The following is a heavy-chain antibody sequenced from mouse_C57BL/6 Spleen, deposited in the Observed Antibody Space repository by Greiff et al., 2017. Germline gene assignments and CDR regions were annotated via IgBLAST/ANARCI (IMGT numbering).Heavy chain of an antibody. D-gene: IGHD2-2*01. CDR2: IYWDGDK. CDR1: GFSLSTSGMG. Sequence: QVTLKECGPGILQSSQTLSLTCSFSGFSLSTSGMGVSWLRQPSGKGLEWLAHIYWDGDKRYNPSLKSRLTISKDTSRNQVFLKNTSVDTADTAKYDGARPGCGYDGGFDYWGQGTTLTVSS. J-gene: IGHJ2*01. CDR3: ARPGCGYDGGFDY. V-gene: IGHV8-12*01.